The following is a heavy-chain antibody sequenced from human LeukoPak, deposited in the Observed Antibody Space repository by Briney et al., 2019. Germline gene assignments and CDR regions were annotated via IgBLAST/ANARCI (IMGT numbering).Heavy chain of an antibody. CDR3: ARVSWAVVGTGYFDY. CDR1: GGSISSYY. J-gene: IGHJ4*02. CDR2: FYISGDT. Sequence: SETLSLTCTVSGGSISSYYWSWIRQPAGKGLEWIGHFYISGDTNYNPSLKSRVSISVDTSKNQFSLKLSSVTAADTAVYYCARVSWAVVGTGYFDYWGQGTLVTVSS. V-gene: IGHV4-4*07. D-gene: IGHD6-19*01.